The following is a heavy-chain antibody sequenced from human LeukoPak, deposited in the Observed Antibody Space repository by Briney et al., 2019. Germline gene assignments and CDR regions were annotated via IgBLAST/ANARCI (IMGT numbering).Heavy chain of an antibody. CDR1: GLTFRNYW. CDR3: TGGFGHNWSPFEN. J-gene: IGHJ4*02. CDR2: INGDGSDI. V-gene: IGHV3-74*01. Sequence: GGSLRLSCAVSGLTFRNYWMHWVRQAPGKGLVWVSRINGDGSDISYADSVKGRFTISRDNAKNTLSLQMNSLTDDDTALYYCTGGFGHNWSPFENWGQGTLVTVSS. D-gene: IGHD1-1*01.